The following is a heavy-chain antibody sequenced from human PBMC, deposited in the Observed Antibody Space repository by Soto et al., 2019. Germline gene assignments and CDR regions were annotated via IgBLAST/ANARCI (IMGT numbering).Heavy chain of an antibody. CDR2: ISAYNGNT. CDR1: GYTFTSYG. V-gene: IGHV1-18*01. D-gene: IGHD3-3*01. CDR3: ARGRFDLYDFWSGYYGY. Sequence: QVPLVQSGAEVKKPGASVKVSCKASGYTFTSYGISWVRQAPGQGLEWMGWISAYNGNTNYAQKLQGRVTMTTDTSTSTAYMELRSLRSDDTAVYYCARGRFDLYDFWSGYYGYWGQGTLVTVSS. J-gene: IGHJ4*02.